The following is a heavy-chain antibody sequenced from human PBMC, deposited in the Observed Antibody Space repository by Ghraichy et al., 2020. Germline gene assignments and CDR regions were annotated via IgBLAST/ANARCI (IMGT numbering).Heavy chain of an antibody. D-gene: IGHD1-7*01. Sequence: GGPLRLSCEASGFTFSDYYMGWFRQAPGQGLQWVSYINVRGDSIHYADSVKGRFTISRDNAKSSVYLQMNSLRAEDTAMYYCARDPPRTGTTEFDYWGQGTLVTVSS. V-gene: IGHV3-11*01. CDR1: GFTFSDYY. CDR2: INVRGDSI. J-gene: IGHJ4*02. CDR3: ARDPPRTGTTEFDY.